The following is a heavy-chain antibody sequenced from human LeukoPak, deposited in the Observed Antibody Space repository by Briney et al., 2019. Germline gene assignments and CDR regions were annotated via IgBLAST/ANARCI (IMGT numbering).Heavy chain of an antibody. V-gene: IGHV4-59*01. CDR1: GGSISSYY. J-gene: IGHJ4*02. D-gene: IGHD5-24*01. CDR3: ARSRDGYLFDY. Sequence: PSETLSLTCTVSGGSISSYYWSWIRQPPGKGLEWIGYIYHSGSTNYNPSLKSRVTISVDTSKNQFSLKLSSVTAADTAVYYCARSRDGYLFDYWGQGTLVTVSS. CDR2: IYHSGST.